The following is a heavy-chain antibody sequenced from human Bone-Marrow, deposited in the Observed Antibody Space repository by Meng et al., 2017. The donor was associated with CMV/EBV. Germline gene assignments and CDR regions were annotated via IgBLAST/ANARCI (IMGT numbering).Heavy chain of an antibody. CDR3: ARDRSSLNYYDSSGYYPYYYGMDV. V-gene: IGHV3-64*02. CDR1: GFTFSSYA. Sequence: GGSLRLSCAASGFTFSSYAMHWVRQAPGKGLEYVSAISSNGGSTYYADSVKGRFTISRDNSKNTLYLQMGSLRAEDTAVYYCARDRSSLNYYDSSGYYPYYYGMDVWGQGTTVTVSS. J-gene: IGHJ6*02. D-gene: IGHD3-22*01. CDR2: ISSNGGST.